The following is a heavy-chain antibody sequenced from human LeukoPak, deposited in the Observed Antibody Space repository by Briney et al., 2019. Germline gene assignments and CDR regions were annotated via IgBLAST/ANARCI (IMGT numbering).Heavy chain of an antibody. CDR3: ASRDPCSGGTCFGLSY. CDR2: ISYDGSNK. Sequence: GRSLRLSCAASGFTFSSYGMHWVRQAPGKGLEWVAVISYDGSNKYYADPVGGRFAISRDNSRNTLWLQMHSLRAEDTALYYCASRDPCSGGTCFGLSYWGPGTLVTVSS. V-gene: IGHV3-30*03. J-gene: IGHJ4*02. D-gene: IGHD2-15*01. CDR1: GFTFSSYG.